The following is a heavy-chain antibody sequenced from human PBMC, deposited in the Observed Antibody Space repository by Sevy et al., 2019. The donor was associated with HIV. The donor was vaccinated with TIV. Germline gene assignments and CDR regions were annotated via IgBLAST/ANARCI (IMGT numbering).Heavy chain of an antibody. CDR3: ARGRATNVGGYYSDY. V-gene: IGHV1-18*01. CDR2: ITPYNGDT. Sequence: ASVKVSCKASGYTFTAYHITWVRLAPGQGLEWMGWITPYNGDTDYARSLQGRVTMTTDTSRRTAYLELRSLKFDDTAIYYGARGRATNVGGYYSDYWGQGALVTVSS. J-gene: IGHJ4*02. D-gene: IGHD6-25*01. CDR1: GYTFTAYH.